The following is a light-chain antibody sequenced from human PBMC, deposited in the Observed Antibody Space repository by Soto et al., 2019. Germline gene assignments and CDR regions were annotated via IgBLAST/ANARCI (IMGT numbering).Light chain of an antibody. Sequence: EIVMTQSPATLPVSPGERATLSCRASQSVSSNLAWYQQKPGQAPRFLIYGASTRATGIPARFSGSGSGTEFTLTISSLQSEDFAVYYCQQYDNWPLTFGGGTKVDNK. CDR1: QSVSSN. CDR2: GAS. CDR3: QQYDNWPLT. V-gene: IGKV3-15*01. J-gene: IGKJ4*01.